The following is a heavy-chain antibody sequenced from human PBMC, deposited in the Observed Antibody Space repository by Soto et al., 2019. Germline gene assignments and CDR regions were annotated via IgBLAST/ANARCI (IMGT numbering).Heavy chain of an antibody. CDR3: ARDYYDSSGYFLLGRGFGY. V-gene: IGHV1-69*12. CDR2: IIPIFGTA. Sequence: QVQLVQSGAEVKKPGSSVKVSCKASGGTFSSYAISWVRQAPGQGLEWMGGIIPIFGTANYAQKFQGRVKITADESTSTAYMELSSLRSEDTAVYYCARDYYDSSGYFLLGRGFGYWGQGTLVTVSS. D-gene: IGHD3-22*01. CDR1: GGTFSSYA. J-gene: IGHJ4*02.